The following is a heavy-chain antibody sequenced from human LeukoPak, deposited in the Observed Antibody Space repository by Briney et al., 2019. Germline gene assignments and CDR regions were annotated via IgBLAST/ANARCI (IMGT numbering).Heavy chain of an antibody. V-gene: IGHV4-59*01. CDR2: IYYSGST. J-gene: IGHJ4*02. CDR3: ATGDSSGYCYDY. CDR1: GGSISSYY. Sequence: SETLSLTCTVSGGSISSYYWSWIRQPPGKGLEWIGYIYYSGSTNYNPSLKSRVTISVDTSKNQFSLKLSSVTAADTAVYYCATGDSSGYCYDYWGQGTLVTVSS. D-gene: IGHD3-22*01.